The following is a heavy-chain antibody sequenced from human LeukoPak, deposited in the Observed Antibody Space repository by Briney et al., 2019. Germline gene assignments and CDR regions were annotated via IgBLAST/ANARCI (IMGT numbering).Heavy chain of an antibody. Sequence: GGSLRLSCAASGFTFSSYGMHWVRQAPGKGLEWVAVIWYDGSDKYYGDSVKGRFSVSRDNSENRLYLQMNGLRAEDTAVYYCARAYSSGLGVETFDIWGQGTMVTVSS. CDR3: ARAYSSGLGVETFDI. CDR2: IWYDGSDK. D-gene: IGHD6-19*01. J-gene: IGHJ3*02. V-gene: IGHV3-33*01. CDR1: GFTFSSYG.